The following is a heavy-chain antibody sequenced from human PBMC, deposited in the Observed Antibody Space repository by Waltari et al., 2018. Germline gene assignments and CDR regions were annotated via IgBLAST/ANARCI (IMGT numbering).Heavy chain of an antibody. J-gene: IGHJ4*02. CDR3: AKSTGSYYEVFDY. V-gene: IGHV3-23*04. Sequence: EVRLVESGGGLVQPGGSLTLSCAASGFTFSNSGMSWVRQAPGKGLECVSTSRGSGGTTFYADSVKGRFTMSKDNSKNTLFLQMNSLRFDDTAEYYCAKSTGSYYEVFDYWGRGTLVTVSS. CDR1: GFTFSNSG. CDR2: SRGSGGTT. D-gene: IGHD1-26*01.